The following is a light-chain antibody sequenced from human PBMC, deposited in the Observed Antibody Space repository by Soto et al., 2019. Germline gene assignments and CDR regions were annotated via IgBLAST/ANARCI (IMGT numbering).Light chain of an antibody. J-gene: IGKJ2*01. CDR2: GAS. CDR1: QRVNSN. CDR3: QQYHNWPPYT. Sequence: EIVMTQSPATLSVSPGERATLSCRASQRVNSNLAWSQQKPGQAPRLLIYGASTRASGIPARFSGSGSGTEVTLNIRTLQSAEFAVYYCQQYHNWPPYTFGQGTNLEIK. V-gene: IGKV3-15*01.